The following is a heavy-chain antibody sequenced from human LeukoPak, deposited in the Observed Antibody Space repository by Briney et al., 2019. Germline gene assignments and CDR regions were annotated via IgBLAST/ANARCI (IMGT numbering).Heavy chain of an antibody. Sequence: SQTLSLTCTVSGGSISSGSYYWSWIRQPAGKGLEWIGRIYTSGSTNYNPFLKSRVTISVDTSKNQFSLKLSSVTAADTAVYYCARGRYLPLYFDYWGQGTLVTVSS. CDR1: GGSISSGSYY. D-gene: IGHD3-16*02. CDR3: ARGRYLPLYFDY. CDR2: IYTSGST. V-gene: IGHV4-61*02. J-gene: IGHJ4*02.